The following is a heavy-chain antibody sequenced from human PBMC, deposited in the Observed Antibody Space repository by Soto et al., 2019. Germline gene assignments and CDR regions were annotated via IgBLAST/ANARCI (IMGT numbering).Heavy chain of an antibody. CDR3: AKSPIFGVVRNNWYFDL. CDR2: ISGSGGST. D-gene: IGHD3-3*01. J-gene: IGHJ2*01. Sequence: GGSLRLSCAASGFTFSSYAMGWVRQAPGKGLEWVSAISGSGGSTYYADSVKGRFTISRDNSKNTLYLQMNSLRAEDTAVYYCAKSPIFGVVRNNWYFDLWGRGTLVTVSS. V-gene: IGHV3-23*01. CDR1: GFTFSSYA.